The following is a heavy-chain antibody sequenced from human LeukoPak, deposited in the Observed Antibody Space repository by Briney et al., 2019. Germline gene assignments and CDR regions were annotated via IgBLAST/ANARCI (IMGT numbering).Heavy chain of an antibody. CDR3: ARGFLGGGDAPLDY. Sequence: PGGSLRLSCAASGFTFSSYAMSWVRQAPGKGLEWVSAISGSGGSTYYADSVKGRFTISRDNAKNSLYLQMNRLRAEDTAVYYCARGFLGGGDAPLDYWGQGTLVTVSS. CDR2: ISGSGGST. V-gene: IGHV3-23*01. D-gene: IGHD3-16*01. CDR1: GFTFSSYA. J-gene: IGHJ4*02.